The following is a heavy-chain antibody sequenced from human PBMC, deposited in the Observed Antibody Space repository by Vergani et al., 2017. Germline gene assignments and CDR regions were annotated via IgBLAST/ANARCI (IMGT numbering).Heavy chain of an antibody. J-gene: IGHJ4*02. CDR1: GYPFTSYG. Sequence: QVQLVQSGAEVKKPGASVKVSCKASGYPFTSYGISWVRQAPGQGLEWMGWISAYNGNTNYAQKLQGRVTMTTDTSSSTAYMELRSVRSDDPAVYYCATRVAAAGSDDYWGQGTLVTVSS. D-gene: IGHD6-13*01. CDR3: ATRVAAAGSDDY. V-gene: IGHV1-18*01. CDR2: ISAYNGNT.